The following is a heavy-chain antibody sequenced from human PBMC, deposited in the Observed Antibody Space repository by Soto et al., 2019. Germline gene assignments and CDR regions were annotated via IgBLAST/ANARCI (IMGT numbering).Heavy chain of an antibody. CDR2: INPNSGGT. CDR3: ARFVTGFGEFGSVYNWFDP. Sequence: QVQLVQSGAEVKKPGASVKVSCKASGYTFTGYYMHWVRQAPGQGLEWMGWINPNSGGTNYAQKFQGWVSMTRDAAISTAYMELSRLRSDDTAVYYCARFVTGFGEFGSVYNWFDPWGQGTLVTVSS. V-gene: IGHV1-2*04. J-gene: IGHJ5*02. D-gene: IGHD3-10*01. CDR1: GYTFTGYY.